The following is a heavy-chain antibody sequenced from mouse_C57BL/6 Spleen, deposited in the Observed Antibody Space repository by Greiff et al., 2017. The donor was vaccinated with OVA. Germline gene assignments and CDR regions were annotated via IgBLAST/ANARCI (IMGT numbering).Heavy chain of an antibody. CDR2: ISYVASN. J-gene: IGHJ3*01. CDR1: GYSITSGYY. D-gene: IGHD4-1*01. V-gene: IGHV3-6*01. Sequence: EVKLEESGPGLVKPSQSLSLTCSVTGYSITSGYYWNWFLQFPGNKLEWMGYISYVASNNYNPSLKNRISITRDTSKNQFFLKLNSVTTEDTATYDCARSNWEFAYWGQGTLVTVSA. CDR3: ARSNWEFAY.